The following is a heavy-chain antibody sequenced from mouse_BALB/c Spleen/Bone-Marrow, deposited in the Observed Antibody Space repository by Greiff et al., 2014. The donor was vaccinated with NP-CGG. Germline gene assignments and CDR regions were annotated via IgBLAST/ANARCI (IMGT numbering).Heavy chain of an antibody. D-gene: IGHD4-1*01. J-gene: IGHJ4*01. CDR2: IDPANGNT. CDR1: GFNIKDTY. CDR3: ARWEYYAMDY. Sequence: EVHLVESGAELVKPGASVKLSCTASGFNIKDTYMHWVKQRPEQGLEWIGRIDPANGNTKYDPKFQGKATITADTSSNTAYLQLSSLTSEDTAVYYCARWEYYAMDYWGQGTLVTVSS. V-gene: IGHV14-3*02.